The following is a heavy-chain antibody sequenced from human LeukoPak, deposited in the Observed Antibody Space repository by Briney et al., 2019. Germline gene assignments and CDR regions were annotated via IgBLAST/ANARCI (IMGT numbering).Heavy chain of an antibody. CDR3: ARAVVSGYYDY. Sequence: GGSLRLSCAASGFTFSSYWMHWVRQAPGKGLEWVAVIWYDGSNKYYADSVKGRFTISRDNSRDTLYLQMNSLRADDTAVYYCARAVVSGYYDYWGQGTLVTVSS. D-gene: IGHD3-22*01. CDR1: GFTFSSYW. J-gene: IGHJ4*02. CDR2: IWYDGSNK. V-gene: IGHV3-33*08.